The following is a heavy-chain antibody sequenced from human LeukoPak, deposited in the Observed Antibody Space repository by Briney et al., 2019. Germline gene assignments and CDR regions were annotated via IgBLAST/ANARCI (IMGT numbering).Heavy chain of an antibody. D-gene: IGHD3-9*01. CDR3: ARRIGLRYFDWLADY. J-gene: IGHJ4*02. V-gene: IGHV5-51*01. Sequence: RGESLQISCKGSGYIFTSYWIGWVRQLPGKGLEWMGIIYPGDSDTRYSPSFQGQVTISADKSISTAYLQWSSLKASDTAMYYCARRIGLRYFDWLADYWGQGTLVTVSS. CDR1: GYIFTSYW. CDR2: IYPGDSDT.